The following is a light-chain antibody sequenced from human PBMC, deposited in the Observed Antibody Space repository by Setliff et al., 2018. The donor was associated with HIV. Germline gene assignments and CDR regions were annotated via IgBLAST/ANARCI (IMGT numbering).Light chain of an antibody. J-gene: IGLJ3*02. Sequence: QSVLTQPASVSGSPGQSITISCTGTSSDVGDYDSVSWYQQHPGKVPKLMISEVSDRPSGVSNRFSGSKYGNTVSLTISALQAEDEADYYCCSYTTRSTWVFGRGTKVTVL. CDR2: EVS. V-gene: IGLV2-14*01. CDR3: CSYTTRSTWV. CDR1: SSDVGDYDS.